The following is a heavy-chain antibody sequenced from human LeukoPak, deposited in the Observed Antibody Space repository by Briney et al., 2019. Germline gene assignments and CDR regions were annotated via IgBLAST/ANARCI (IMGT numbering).Heavy chain of an antibody. CDR1: GGSFSGYY. Sequence: ETLSLTCAVYGGSFSGYYWSWVRQAPGKGLEWVSAISGSGGSTYYADSVKGRFTISRDNSKNTLYLQMNSLRAEDTAVYYCAKDRKKWFGELSYSYYFDYWGQGTLVTVSS. D-gene: IGHD3-10*01. CDR2: ISGSGGST. J-gene: IGHJ4*02. CDR3: AKDRKKWFGELSYSYYFDY. V-gene: IGHV3-23*01.